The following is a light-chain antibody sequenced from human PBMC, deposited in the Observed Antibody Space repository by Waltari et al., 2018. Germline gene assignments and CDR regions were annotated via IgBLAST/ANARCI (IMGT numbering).Light chain of an antibody. V-gene: IGKV1-39*01. J-gene: IGKJ1*01. CDR1: QNISSY. CDR3: QQSYSTPRT. Sequence: DIQVTQSPSSLSASVGDRVTITCRASQNISSYLNWYQQKPGKAPKLLIYAASSLQSGVPSRFSGSGSGTDFTLTISSLQPEDFATYYCQQSYSTPRTFGQGTKVEIK. CDR2: AAS.